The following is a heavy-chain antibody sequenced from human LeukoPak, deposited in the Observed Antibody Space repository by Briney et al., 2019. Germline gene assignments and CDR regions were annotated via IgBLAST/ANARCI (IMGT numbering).Heavy chain of an antibody. CDR1: GFTFSSYW. Sequence: GGSLRLSCAASGFTFSSYWMHCVRHAPGKRLLCVSRINSVGGSTSYADSVKGRLTISRDNAKNTPSLRINSLRAQDTAVQYCAREHAYGGREAGDYWGQGTLVTVSS. J-gene: IGHJ4*02. CDR3: AREHAYGGREAGDY. V-gene: IGHV3-74*01. D-gene: IGHD4-23*01. CDR2: INSVGGST.